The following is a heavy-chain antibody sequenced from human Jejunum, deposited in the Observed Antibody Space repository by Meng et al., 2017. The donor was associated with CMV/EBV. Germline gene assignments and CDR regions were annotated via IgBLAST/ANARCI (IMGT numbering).Heavy chain of an antibody. CDR1: GYTFTNYG. CDR3: ARVEVGITSGDY. CDR2: ISAYNGDT. Sequence: QGPLVQSGGEVKKPGASVKGYCKASGYTFTNYGITWVRQAPGQGLEWMGWISAYNGDTNYAQTLQGRVTMTTDTSTSTAYMELRSLRPDDTAVYYCARVEVGITSGDYWGQGTLVTVSS. V-gene: IGHV1-18*01. D-gene: IGHD1-26*01. J-gene: IGHJ4*02.